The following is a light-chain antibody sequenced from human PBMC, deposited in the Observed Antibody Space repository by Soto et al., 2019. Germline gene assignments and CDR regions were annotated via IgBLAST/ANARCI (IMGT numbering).Light chain of an antibody. CDR1: QSVSSN. J-gene: IGKJ1*01. Sequence: EIVMTQSPATLSVSPGERATLSCRASQSVSSNLAWYQHKPGQAPRLLIYGASTRATGIPARFSGSGSGTEFTLTISSLQSEEFAGYYCQQYNNWPPCTFGQGTKVEIK. CDR3: QQYNNWPPCT. V-gene: IGKV3-15*01. CDR2: GAS.